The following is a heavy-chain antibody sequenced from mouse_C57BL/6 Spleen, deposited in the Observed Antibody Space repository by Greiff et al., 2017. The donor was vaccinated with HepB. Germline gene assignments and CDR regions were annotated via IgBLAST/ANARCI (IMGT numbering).Heavy chain of an antibody. V-gene: IGHV1-74*01. CDR1: GYTFTSYW. CDR2: IHPSDSDT. Sequence: VQLQQPGAELVKPGASVKVSCKASGYTFTSYWMHWVKQRPGQGLEWIGRIHPSDSDTNYNQKFKGKATLTVDKSSSTAYMQLSSLTSEDSAVYYCAINRGIYYDYDDAMDYWGQGTSVTVSS. J-gene: IGHJ4*01. D-gene: IGHD2-4*01. CDR3: AINRGIYYDYDDAMDY.